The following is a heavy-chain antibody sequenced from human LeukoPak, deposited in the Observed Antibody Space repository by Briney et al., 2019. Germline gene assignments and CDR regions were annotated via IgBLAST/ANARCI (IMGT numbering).Heavy chain of an antibody. J-gene: IGHJ4*02. D-gene: IGHD2-2*01. CDR2: IYYSGST. V-gene: IGHV4-39*07. CDR1: GGSISNSSYY. Sequence: SETLSLTCTVSGGSISNSSYYWGWIRQPPGKGLEWIGSIYYSGSTYYNPSLKSRVTISVDTSKNQFSLKLSSVTAADTAVYYCARDPLYCSSSSCYSGFDYWGQGTLVTVSS. CDR3: ARDPLYCSSSSCYSGFDY.